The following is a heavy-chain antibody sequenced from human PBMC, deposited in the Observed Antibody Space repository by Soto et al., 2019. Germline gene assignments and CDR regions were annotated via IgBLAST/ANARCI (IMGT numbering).Heavy chain of an antibody. V-gene: IGHV1-69*12. J-gene: IGHJ6*02. CDR1: GGTFSSYA. CDR2: IIPIFGTA. Sequence: QVQLVQSGAEVKKPGSSVKVSCKASGGTFSSYAISWVRQAPGQGLEWMGGIIPIFGTANYAQKFQGRVTITADESTSTAYMELSSLRSEDTAVYYCARCPLLGRFLEWLLYIPGPDRWKYYYYGMDVWGQGTTVTVSS. CDR3: ARCPLLGRFLEWLLYIPGPDRWKYYYYGMDV. D-gene: IGHD3-3*01.